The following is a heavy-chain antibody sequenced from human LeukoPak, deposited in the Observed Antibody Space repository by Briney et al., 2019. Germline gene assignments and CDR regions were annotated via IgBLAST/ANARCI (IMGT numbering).Heavy chain of an antibody. V-gene: IGHV4-39*01. CDR3: ARLRDGRWLLEY. J-gene: IGHJ4*02. D-gene: IGHD5-24*01. Sequence: SETLSLTCTVSGGSISSSSYYWGWIRQPPGKGLEWIASINYSGTTYYNPSLKSRVTISEDRSKNQFSLKLSSVTAADTAVYYCARLRDGRWLLEYWGQGTLVTVSS. CDR1: GGSISSSSYY. CDR2: INYSGTT.